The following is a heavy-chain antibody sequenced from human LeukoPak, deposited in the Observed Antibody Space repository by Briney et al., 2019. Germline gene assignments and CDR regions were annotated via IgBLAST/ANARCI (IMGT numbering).Heavy chain of an antibody. CDR3: ASVYYYGMDV. J-gene: IGHJ6*02. CDR2: ISSSGGTI. Sequence: PGGSQRLSCAAFGFTFSDYYMSRIRQAPGRGLEWVSYISSSGGTIYYADSVKGRFTISRDNAKKSLYLQMNSLRAEDTAVYYCASVYYYGMDVWGQGTTVTVSS. CDR1: GFTFSDYY. V-gene: IGHV3-11*01.